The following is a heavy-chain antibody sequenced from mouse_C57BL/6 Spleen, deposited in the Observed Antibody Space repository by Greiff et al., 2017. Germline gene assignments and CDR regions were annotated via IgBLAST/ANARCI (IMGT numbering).Heavy chain of an antibody. CDR1: GYSITSGYY. CDR2: ISYDGSN. Sequence: DVHLVESGPGLVKPSQSLSLTCSVTGYSITSGYYWNWIRQFPGNKLEWMGYISYDGSNNYNPSLKNRISITRDTSKNQFFLKLNSVTTEDTATYYCARTGDVWGTGTTVTVSS. J-gene: IGHJ1*03. V-gene: IGHV3-6*01. CDR3: ARTGDV.